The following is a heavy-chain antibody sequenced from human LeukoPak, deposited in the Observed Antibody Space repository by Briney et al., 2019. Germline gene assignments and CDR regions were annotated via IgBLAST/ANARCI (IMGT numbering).Heavy chain of an antibody. J-gene: IGHJ3*02. CDR3: ARDLVSAGFDI. Sequence: ASVKVSCKAFGYTFISHAMNWVRQAPGQGLELMGWINTNTGIPTYAQGFAGRFVFSLDTSVTTAYLQITSLKAEDTAVYYCARDLVSAGFDIWGQGTMVTVS. CDR1: GYTFISHA. CDR2: INTNTGIP. D-gene: IGHD6-6*01. V-gene: IGHV7-4-1*02.